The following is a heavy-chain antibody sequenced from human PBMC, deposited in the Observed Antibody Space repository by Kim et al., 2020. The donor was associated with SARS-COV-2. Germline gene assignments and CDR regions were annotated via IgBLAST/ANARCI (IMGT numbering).Heavy chain of an antibody. Sequence: GGSLRLSCAASGFTFSSAWMSWVRQAPGKGLEWVGRIKSKTDGGTTDYAAPVKGRFTISRDDSKTTLYLQMNSLKNEDTAVYYCTTYSFLFCGSGLDAFDIGGQGTMVTVSS. CDR2: IKSKTDGGTT. CDR3: TTYSFLFCGSGLDAFDI. CDR1: GFTFSSAW. V-gene: IGHV3-15*01. D-gene: IGHD3-10*01. J-gene: IGHJ3*02.